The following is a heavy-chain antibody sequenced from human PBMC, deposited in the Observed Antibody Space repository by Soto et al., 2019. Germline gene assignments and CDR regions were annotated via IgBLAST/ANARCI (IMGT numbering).Heavy chain of an antibody. D-gene: IGHD3-10*01. CDR3: ARAESVLWFGELLFGDLDD. CDR1: GGSISSGGYY. J-gene: IGHJ4*02. Sequence: SETLSLTCTVSGGSISSGGYYWSWIRQHPGKDLEWIGYIYYSGSTYYNPSLKSRVTISVDTSKNQFSLKLSSVTAADTAVYYCARAESVLWFGELLFGDLDDWGQGTLVTVSS. CDR2: IYYSGST. V-gene: IGHV4-31*03.